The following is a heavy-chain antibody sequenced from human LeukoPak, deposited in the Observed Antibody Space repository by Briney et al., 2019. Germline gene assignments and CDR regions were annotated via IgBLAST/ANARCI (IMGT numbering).Heavy chain of an antibody. CDR1: GFNFSCYS. CDR2: ISGSSDTT. J-gene: IGHJ4*02. V-gene: IGHV3-23*01. CDR3: AKKTSGYFPFDY. Sequence: GGSLRLSCAASGFNFSCYSMSWVRQTPGEGLEWVSIISGSSDTTYYADSVKGRFTISRDNSMNALYLQMNSLRAEDTAVYYCAKKTSGYFPFDYWGQGTLVTVSS. D-gene: IGHD5-12*01.